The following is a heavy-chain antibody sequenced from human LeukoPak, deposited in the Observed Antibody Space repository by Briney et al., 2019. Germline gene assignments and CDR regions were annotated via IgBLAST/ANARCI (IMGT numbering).Heavy chain of an antibody. CDR1: GGSISSYY. J-gene: IGHJ5*02. CDR2: IYASGSI. V-gene: IGHV4-4*07. CDR3: ARLGRTYYDFWSGP. Sequence: SETLSLTCTVSGGSISSYYWSWIRQPAGKGLEWIGRIYASGSINYNPSLKSRVTMSVDTSKNQLSLKLTSVTAADTAVYYCARLGRTYYDFWSGPWGQGTLVTVSS. D-gene: IGHD3-3*01.